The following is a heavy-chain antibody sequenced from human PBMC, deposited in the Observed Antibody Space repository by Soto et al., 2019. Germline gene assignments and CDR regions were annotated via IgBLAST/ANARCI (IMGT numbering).Heavy chain of an antibody. CDR1: GYKFTTHH. CDR3: ARDRFDGPGSYNYFDY. Sequence: ASVKVSCKASGYKFTTHHIHWVRQAPGQEFEWMGIINPSGSFANSAQKFQGRVTMTTDMRTTIVYMELSSLRSEDTAMYYCARDRFDGPGSYNYFDYWGQGTLVPSPQ. V-gene: IGHV1-46*01. J-gene: IGHJ4*02. CDR2: INPSGSFA. D-gene: IGHD3-10*01.